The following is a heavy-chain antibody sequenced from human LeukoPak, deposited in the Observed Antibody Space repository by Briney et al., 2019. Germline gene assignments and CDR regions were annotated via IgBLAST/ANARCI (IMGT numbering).Heavy chain of an antibody. J-gene: IGHJ4*02. CDR3: ARDSRWLQLWDIDY. V-gene: IGHV1-18*01. CDR2: ISAYNGNT. D-gene: IGHD5-24*01. CDR1: GYTFTSYG. Sequence: ASVKVSCKASGYTFTSYGISWVRQAPGQGLEWMGWISAYNGNTNYAQKLQDRVTMTTDTSTSTAYMELRSLRSDDTAVYYCARDSRWLQLWDIDYWGQGTLVTVSS.